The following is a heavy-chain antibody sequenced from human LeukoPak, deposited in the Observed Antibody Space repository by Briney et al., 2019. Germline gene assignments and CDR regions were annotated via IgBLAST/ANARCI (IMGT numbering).Heavy chain of an antibody. CDR2: IYPGDSDT. J-gene: IGHJ6*03. V-gene: IGHV5-51*01. CDR1: GYSFTSYW. CDR3: ARVGMGYCSSTSCPRLYYYYYMDV. Sequence: GQSLKISCKGSGYSFTSYWIGWVGQMRGKGLEWMGIIYPGDSDTRYRPSFQGQVTISADKSISTAYLQWSSLKASDTAMYYCARVGMGYCSSTSCPRLYYYYYMDVWGKGTTVTVSS. D-gene: IGHD2-2*01.